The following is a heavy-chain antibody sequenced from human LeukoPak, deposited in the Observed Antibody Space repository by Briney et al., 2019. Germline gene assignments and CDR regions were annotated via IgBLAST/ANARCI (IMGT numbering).Heavy chain of an antibody. V-gene: IGHV4-34*01. CDR1: GGSFSGYY. CDR2: INHSGST. D-gene: IGHD4-11*01. Sequence: PSETLSLTCAVYGGSFSGYYWSWIRQPPGKGLEWIGEINHSGSTNYNPSLKSRVTISVDTSKNPFSLKLSSVTAADTAVYYCARGAYSNYYHRSRWFDPWGQGTLVTVSS. J-gene: IGHJ5*02. CDR3: ARGAYSNYYHRSRWFDP.